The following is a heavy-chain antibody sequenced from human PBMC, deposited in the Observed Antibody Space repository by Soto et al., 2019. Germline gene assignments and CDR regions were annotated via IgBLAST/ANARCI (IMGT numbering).Heavy chain of an antibody. J-gene: IGHJ4*02. CDR2: ISGSGGST. Sequence: EVQLLESGGGLVQPGGSLRLSCAASGFTFSSYAMSWVRQAPGKGLEWVSAISGSGGSTYYADSVKGRFTISRDNSKNTRYLQMNSLRAEDTAVYYCAKGGRNWGEGGYYFDYWGQGTLFTVSS. CDR3: AKGGRNWGEGGYYFDY. D-gene: IGHD7-27*01. V-gene: IGHV3-23*01. CDR1: GFTFSSYA.